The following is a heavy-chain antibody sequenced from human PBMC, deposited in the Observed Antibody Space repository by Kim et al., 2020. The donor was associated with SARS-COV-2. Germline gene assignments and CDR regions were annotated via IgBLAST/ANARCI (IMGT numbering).Heavy chain of an antibody. J-gene: IGHJ6*02. Sequence: MSLVTISLDTSKNQFSLKLSSVTAADTAVYYCARELREFWSDDYYYGMDVWGQGTTVTVSS. V-gene: IGHV4-31*01. D-gene: IGHD3-3*01. CDR3: ARELREFWSDDYYYGMDV.